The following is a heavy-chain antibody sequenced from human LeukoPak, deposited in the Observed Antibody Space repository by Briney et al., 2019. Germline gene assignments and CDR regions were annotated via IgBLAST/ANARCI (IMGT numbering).Heavy chain of an antibody. CDR2: IHASGGT. CDR1: GGSITGYY. D-gene: IGHD2-2*01. Sequence: SETLSLTCSVSGGSITGYYRSWIRQPPGKGLEWLGYIHASGGTNYSPRSRVTMSLDTSKKQFSLNLTSVTAADTAVYYCARGGAVVPGALRFWGQGTLVTVSS. J-gene: IGHJ4*02. CDR3: ARGGAVVPGALRF. V-gene: IGHV4-4*09.